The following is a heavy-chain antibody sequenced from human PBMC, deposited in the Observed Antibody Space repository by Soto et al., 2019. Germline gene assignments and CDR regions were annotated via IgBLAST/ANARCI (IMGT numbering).Heavy chain of an antibody. CDR1: GFTFSSYA. D-gene: IGHD5-18*01. V-gene: IGHV3-23*01. Sequence: AGGSLRLSCAASGFTFSSYAMSWVRQAPGKGLEWVSAISGSGGSTYYADSVKGRFTISRDNSKNTLYLQMNSLRAEDTAVYYCAKDGYSYGLRNWFDPWGQGTLVTVS. CDR2: ISGSGGST. CDR3: AKDGYSYGLRNWFDP. J-gene: IGHJ5*02.